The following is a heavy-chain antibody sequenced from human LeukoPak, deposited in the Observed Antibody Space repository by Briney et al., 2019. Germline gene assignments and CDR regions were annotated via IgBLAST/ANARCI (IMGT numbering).Heavy chain of an antibody. CDR2: ISWNSGII. V-gene: IGHV3-9*03. CDR1: GFTFDDYA. D-gene: IGHD5-18*01. CDR3: AKGRGYSINQAIDY. J-gene: IGHJ4*02. Sequence: GGSLRLSCATSGFTFDDYAMHWVRQGPGKGLEWVSGISWNSGIIAYANSVKGRFTISRDSAKKFVYLQMNNLTSEDMALYYCAKGRGYSINQAIDYWGQGTLVTVSS.